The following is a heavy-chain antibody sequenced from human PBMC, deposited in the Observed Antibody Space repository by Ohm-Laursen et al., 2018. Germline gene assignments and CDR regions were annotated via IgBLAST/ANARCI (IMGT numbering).Heavy chain of an antibody. CDR2: FYYSGST. D-gene: IGHD2-15*01. CDR1: GDSISRSPYF. CDR3: ARHADMGYPEYFQN. Sequence: SDTLSLTCTVSGDSISRSPYFWGWIRQPPGKGLEWIGTFYYSGSTYYNVSLKSRVTISIDTSKNQFSLRRRSVTAADTAVYYCARHADMGYPEYFQNWGQGTLVTVSS. J-gene: IGHJ1*01. V-gene: IGHV4-39*01.